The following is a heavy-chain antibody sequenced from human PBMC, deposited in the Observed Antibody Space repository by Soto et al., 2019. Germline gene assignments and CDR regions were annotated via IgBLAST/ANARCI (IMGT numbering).Heavy chain of an antibody. V-gene: IGHV1-18*01. D-gene: IGHD2-15*01. CDR1: GYTFTSYG. Sequence: GASVKVSCKASGYTFTSYGISWVRQAPGQGLEWMGWISAYNGNTNYAQKLQGRVTMTTDTSTNTAYMELSSLRSDDTAVYYCATSEPYCSGGSCYRSTVTTQYYFDYWGQGTLVTVSS. CDR3: ATSEPYCSGGSCYRSTVTTQYYFDY. J-gene: IGHJ4*02. CDR2: ISAYNGNT.